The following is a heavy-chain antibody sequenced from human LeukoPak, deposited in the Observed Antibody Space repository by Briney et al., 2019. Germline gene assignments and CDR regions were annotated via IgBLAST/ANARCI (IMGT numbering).Heavy chain of an antibody. J-gene: IGHJ3*02. V-gene: IGHV3-48*01. Sequence: GGSLRLSCAASGFTFSSYSMNWVRQAPGKGLEWVSYISSSSSTIYYADSVKGRLTISRDNAKNSLYLRMNSLRAEDTAVYYCARDIAADAFDIWGQGTMVTVSS. CDR1: GFTFSSYS. CDR3: ARDIAADAFDI. D-gene: IGHD6-13*01. CDR2: ISSSSSTI.